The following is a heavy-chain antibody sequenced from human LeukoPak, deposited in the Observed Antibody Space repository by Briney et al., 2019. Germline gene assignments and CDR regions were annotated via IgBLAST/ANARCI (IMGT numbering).Heavy chain of an antibody. D-gene: IGHD1-26*01. CDR1: GGSTSSDY. V-gene: IGHV4-59*08. CDR3: ARQTLVGALDY. CDR2: IYYSGST. Sequence: SETLSLTCIVSGGSTSSDYWSWIRQPPGKGLEWIGYIYYSGSTNYNPSLKSRVTISVDTSKNQFSLKLSSVTAADTAVYYCARQTLVGALDYWGQGTLVTVSS. J-gene: IGHJ4*02.